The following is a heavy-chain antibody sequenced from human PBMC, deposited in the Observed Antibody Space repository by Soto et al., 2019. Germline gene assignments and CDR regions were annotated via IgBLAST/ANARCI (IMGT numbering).Heavy chain of an antibody. CDR3: AIHNNGPAYWFDP. D-gene: IGHD1-20*01. CDR2: IDPSDSYT. Sequence: PGESLKISCKGSGYRFSSYWINWVRQMPGKGLEWMGRIDPSDSYTNYSPSFQGHVTISADKSISTAYLQWSSLKASDTAMYYCAIHNNGPAYWFDPWGQGTLVTVSS. J-gene: IGHJ5*02. V-gene: IGHV5-10-1*01. CDR1: GYRFSSYW.